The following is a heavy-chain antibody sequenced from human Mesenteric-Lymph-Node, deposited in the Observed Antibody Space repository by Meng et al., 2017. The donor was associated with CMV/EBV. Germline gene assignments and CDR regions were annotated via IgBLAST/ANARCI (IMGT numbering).Heavy chain of an antibody. CDR3: ARGSSYDILTGYFDY. Sequence: QVHLHQWGAGLLKPSEPLSVTCAVYGGSFSGYYWNWIRQSPEKGLEWIGEINHSGSTTYNPSFTSRIIISVDTSTNQIPLNMSSVTAADTAVYYCARGSSYDILTGYFDYWGQGALVTVSS. J-gene: IGHJ4*02. D-gene: IGHD3-9*01. CDR2: INHSGST. CDR1: GGSFSGYY. V-gene: IGHV4-34*01.